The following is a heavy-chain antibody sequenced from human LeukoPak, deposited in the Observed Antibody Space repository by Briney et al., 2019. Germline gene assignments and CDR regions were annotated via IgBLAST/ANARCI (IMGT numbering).Heavy chain of an antibody. CDR3: ARDPDDRLRYFDWLQPP. J-gene: IGHJ5*02. CDR1: GYTFTGYY. V-gene: IGHV1-2*02. CDR2: INPNSGGT. D-gene: IGHD3-9*01. Sequence: ASVKVSCKASGYTFTGYYMHWVRQGPGQGLEWMGWINPNSGGTNYAQKFQGRVTMTRDTSISTAYMELSRLRSDDTAVYYCARDPDDRLRYFDWLQPPWGQGTLVTVSS.